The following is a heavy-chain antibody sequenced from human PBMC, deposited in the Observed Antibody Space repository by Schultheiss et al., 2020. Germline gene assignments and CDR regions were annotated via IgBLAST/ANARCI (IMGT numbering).Heavy chain of an antibody. CDR2: IRAGADRT. V-gene: IGHV3-21*04. CDR3: FLSSGAFDI. CDR1: GFTFSSYG. J-gene: IGHJ3*02. Sequence: GESLKISCAASGFTFSSYGMHWVRQAPGKGLEWVSSIRAGADRTYYADSVKGRFTISRDNAKNSLYLHMNSLRAEDTAVYYCFLSSGAFDIWGQGTMVTVSS. D-gene: IGHD2/OR15-2a*01.